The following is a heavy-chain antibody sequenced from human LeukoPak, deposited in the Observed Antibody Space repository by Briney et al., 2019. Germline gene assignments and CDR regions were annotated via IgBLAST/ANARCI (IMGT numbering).Heavy chain of an antibody. CDR3: ARAGYCSSTSCYAGGWFDP. J-gene: IGHJ5*02. V-gene: IGHV4-59*08. CDR2: IYYSGST. CDR1: GGSISSYY. Sequence: PSETLSLTCTVSGGSISSYYWSWIRQPPGKGLEWIGYIYYSGSTNYNPSLKSRVTISVDTSKNQFSLKLSSVTAADTAVYYCARAGYCSSTSCYAGGWFDPWGQGTLVTVSS. D-gene: IGHD2-2*03.